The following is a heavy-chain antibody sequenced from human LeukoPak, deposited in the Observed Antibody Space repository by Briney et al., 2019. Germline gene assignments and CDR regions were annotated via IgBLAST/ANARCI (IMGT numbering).Heavy chain of an antibody. Sequence: RTSETLSLTCAVYGGSFSAYYWSWISQSPGKGLEWIAEINHRGDTNYKPSVKSRVSISVDTSKNQFSLKVTSLTAADTAVYYCARGATISETGYFDYWGQGNLVTVSS. J-gene: IGHJ4*03. CDR2: INHRGDT. CDR3: ARGATISETGYFDY. D-gene: IGHD1-1*01. CDR1: GGSFSAYY. V-gene: IGHV4-34*01.